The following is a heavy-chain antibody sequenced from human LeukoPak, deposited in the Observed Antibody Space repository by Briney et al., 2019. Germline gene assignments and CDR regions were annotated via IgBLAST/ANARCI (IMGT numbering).Heavy chain of an antibody. CDR1: GGSISSNIYS. V-gene: IGHV4-39*07. D-gene: IGHD2-15*01. CDR3: ASRDCSGGSCHSEDY. Sequence: PSETLSLTCTVSGGSISSNIYSWGWIRQPPGRGLEWIGNIYYGGSTYYNPSLKSRVTISLDTSKNQFSLKLTSVTAADTAVYYCASRDCSGGSCHSEDYWGQGTLVTVSS. J-gene: IGHJ4*02. CDR2: IYYGGST.